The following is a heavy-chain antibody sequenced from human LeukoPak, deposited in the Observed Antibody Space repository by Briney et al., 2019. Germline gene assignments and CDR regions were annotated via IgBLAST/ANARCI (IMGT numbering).Heavy chain of an antibody. D-gene: IGHD6-6*01. J-gene: IGHJ4*02. CDR2: ISSSSSYI. CDR1: GFIFSSYW. Sequence: PGGSLRLSCAASGFIFSSYWMSWVRQAPGKGLEWVSSISSSSSYIYYADSVKGRFTISRDNAKNSLYLQMNSLRAEDTAVYYCARDRGSSSQDYWGQGTLVTVSS. CDR3: ARDRGSSSQDY. V-gene: IGHV3-21*01.